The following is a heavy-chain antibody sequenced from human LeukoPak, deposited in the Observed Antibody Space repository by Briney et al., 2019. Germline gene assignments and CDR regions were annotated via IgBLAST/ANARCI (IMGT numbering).Heavy chain of an antibody. CDR2: ISRGGSTV. D-gene: IGHD3-10*01. V-gene: IGHV3-11*01. CDR1: GFTFSDYY. Sequence: GGSLRLSCAASGFTFSDYYMNWIRQAPGKGLEWVSYISRGGSTVYYADSVKGRFTISRDNAKNSLYLQMNSLRAEGTAVYFCARDGEGGNYWGQGTLVTVSS. J-gene: IGHJ4*02. CDR3: ARDGEGGNY.